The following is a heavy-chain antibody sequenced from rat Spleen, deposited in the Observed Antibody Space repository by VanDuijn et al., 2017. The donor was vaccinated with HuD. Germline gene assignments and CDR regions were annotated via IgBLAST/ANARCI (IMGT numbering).Heavy chain of an antibody. J-gene: IGHJ3*01. V-gene: IGHV5-25*01. CDR3: SRDNFDGTYYYGFAY. Sequence: EVQLVESGGGLVQPGRSMKLSCAALEFTFSNYYMAWGRQLPGKGLEWVASITHTGGNPFYPDSLKGRFTISSDNAKTTLYLQMNSLRSEDTATYYCSRDNFDGTYYYGFAYWGQGTLVTVSS. CDR2: ITHTGGNP. CDR1: EFTFSNYY. D-gene: IGHD1-12*02.